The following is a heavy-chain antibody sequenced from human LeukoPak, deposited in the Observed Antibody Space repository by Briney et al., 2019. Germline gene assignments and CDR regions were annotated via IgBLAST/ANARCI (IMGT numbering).Heavy chain of an antibody. CDR3: ARSSSSWQRGVWWFDP. CDR2: IYTSGST. Sequence: KTSETLSLTCTVSGGSISSYYWSWIRQPAGKGLEWIGRIYTSGSTNYNPSLKSRVTMSVDTSKNQFSLKLSSVTAADTAVYYCARSSSSWQRGVWWFDPWGQGTLVTVSS. D-gene: IGHD6-13*01. J-gene: IGHJ5*02. CDR1: GGSISSYY. V-gene: IGHV4-4*07.